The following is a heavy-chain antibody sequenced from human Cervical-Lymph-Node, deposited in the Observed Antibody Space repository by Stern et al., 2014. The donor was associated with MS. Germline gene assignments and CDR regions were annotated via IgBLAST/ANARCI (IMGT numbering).Heavy chain of an antibody. J-gene: IGHJ6*02. Sequence: MQLVESGAEVKKPGASVKVYCKVSGYTLTELSMHWVRQAPGKGLEWMGGFDPEDGETIYAQKFQGRVTMTEDTSTDTAYMELSSLRSEDTAVYYCATDRDDFRSGYSAPTKGYGLDVWGQGTTVTVTS. D-gene: IGHD3-3*01. V-gene: IGHV1-24*01. CDR1: GYTLTELS. CDR3: ATDRDDFRSGYSAPTKGYGLDV. CDR2: FDPEDGET.